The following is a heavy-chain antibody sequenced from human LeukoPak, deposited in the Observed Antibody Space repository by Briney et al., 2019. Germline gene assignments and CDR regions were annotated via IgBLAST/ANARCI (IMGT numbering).Heavy chain of an antibody. CDR3: ARSPDILTGENFDY. D-gene: IGHD3-9*01. J-gene: IGHJ4*02. Sequence: ASVKVSCKASGYTFTSSGISWVRQAPGQGLEWMGWINPNSGGTNYAQKFYARVTMTRDTSISTAYMELSRLRSDDTAVFYCARSPDILTGENFDYWGQGTLVTVSS. V-gene: IGHV1-2*02. CDR1: GYTFTSSG. CDR2: INPNSGGT.